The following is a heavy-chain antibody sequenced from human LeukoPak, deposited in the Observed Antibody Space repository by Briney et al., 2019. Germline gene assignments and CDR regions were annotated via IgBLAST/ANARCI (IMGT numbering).Heavy chain of an antibody. Sequence: AGGSLRLSCAASGFTFSSYSMNWVRQAPGKGLEWVSSISSSSSYIYYADSVKGRFTISRDNAKNSLYLHMNSLRAEDTAVYYCARVNTGTPGFDYWGQGTLVTVSS. D-gene: IGHD4-17*01. J-gene: IGHJ4*02. CDR2: ISSSSSYI. CDR3: ARVNTGTPGFDY. CDR1: GFTFSSYS. V-gene: IGHV3-21*01.